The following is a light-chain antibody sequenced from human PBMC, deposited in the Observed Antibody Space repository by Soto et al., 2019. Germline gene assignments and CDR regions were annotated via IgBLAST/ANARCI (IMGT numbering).Light chain of an antibody. CDR3: QQYGSSPPT. CDR2: GAS. V-gene: IGKV3-20*01. CDR1: QSVGSY. Sequence: EIVLRQSPGTLYLSPGERGTLSCRASQSVGSYLAWYQQKPAQAPRLLIYGASSRATGIPDRFSGSGSGTDFTLTISRLEPEDVAVYCCQQYGSSPPTFGQGTKVEIK. J-gene: IGKJ1*01.